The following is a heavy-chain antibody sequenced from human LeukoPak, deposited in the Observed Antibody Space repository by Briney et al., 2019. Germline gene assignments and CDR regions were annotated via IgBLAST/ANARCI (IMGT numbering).Heavy chain of an antibody. D-gene: IGHD3-10*01. CDR3: ARGPLQTEETSGGLDY. J-gene: IGHJ4*02. CDR2: IYYSGST. V-gene: IGHV4-30-4*01. Sequence: PSETLSLTCTVSGGSIRSGDYYWSWIRQPPGKGLEWIGDIYYSGSTYYNPSLKSRVTISVDTSKNQFSLKLSSVTAADTAVYYCARGPLQTEETSGGLDYWGQGTLVTVSS. CDR1: GGSIRSGDYY.